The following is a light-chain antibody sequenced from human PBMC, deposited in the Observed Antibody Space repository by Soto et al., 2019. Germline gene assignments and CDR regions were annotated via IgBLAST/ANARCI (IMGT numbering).Light chain of an antibody. J-gene: IGKJ4*01. CDR1: QSVGNN. Sequence: EIVLTQSPATLSLSPGERATLSCRASQSVGNNLAWYQQKPGQAPGLLIYEASTRATGIPARFSGSGSGTDFTLTINSLEHEDFEVYSCQQHANWPLTLGGGTKLDIK. CDR3: QQHANWPLT. CDR2: EAS. V-gene: IGKV3-11*01.